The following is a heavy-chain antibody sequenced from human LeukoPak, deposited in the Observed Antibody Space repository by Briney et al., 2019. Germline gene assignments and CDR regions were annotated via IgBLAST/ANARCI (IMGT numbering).Heavy chain of an antibody. V-gene: IGHV4-4*02. D-gene: IGHD3-22*01. CDR2: IYHSGST. J-gene: IGHJ4*02. CDR1: GCSISSSNW. Sequence: SETLSLTCAVSGCSISSSNWWSWVRQPPGKGLEWIGEIYHSGSTNYNPSLKSRVTKSVDKSKNQFSLKLSSVTAADTAVYYCARGRGPYWRYYDSSGYYYLYYFDYWGQGTLVTVSS. CDR3: ARGRGPYWRYYDSSGYYYLYYFDY.